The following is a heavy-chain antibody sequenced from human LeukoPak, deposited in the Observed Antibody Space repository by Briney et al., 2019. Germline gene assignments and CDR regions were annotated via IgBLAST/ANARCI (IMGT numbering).Heavy chain of an antibody. D-gene: IGHD4-17*01. CDR3: ARGTPSEPDYGDYVVDY. CDR1: GFTFSSYA. Sequence: PGGSLRLSCAASGFTFSSYAMHWVRQAPGKGLEWVAVISYDGSNKYYADSVKGRFTISRDNSKNTLYLQMNSLRAEDTAVYYCARGTPSEPDYGDYVVDYWGQGTLVTVSS. V-gene: IGHV3-30*04. CDR2: ISYDGSNK. J-gene: IGHJ4*02.